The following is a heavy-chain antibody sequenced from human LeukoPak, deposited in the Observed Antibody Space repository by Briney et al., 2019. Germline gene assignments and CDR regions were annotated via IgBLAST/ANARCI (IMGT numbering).Heavy chain of an antibody. J-gene: IGHJ4*02. Sequence: PGGSLRLSCAASGFTVSSNYMSWVRQAPGKGLEWVSVIYSGGSTYYADSVKGRFTISRDNSKNTLYLQMNSLRAEDTAVYYCAKDLNEGWFGELSPHLDYWGQGTLVTVSS. CDR2: IYSGGST. CDR3: AKDLNEGWFGELSPHLDY. CDR1: GFTVSSNY. D-gene: IGHD3-10*01. V-gene: IGHV3-53*05.